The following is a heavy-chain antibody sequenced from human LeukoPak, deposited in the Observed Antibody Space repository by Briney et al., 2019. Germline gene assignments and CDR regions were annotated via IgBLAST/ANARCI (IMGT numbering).Heavy chain of an antibody. Sequence: PSQTLSLTCTVSGGSISSGDYYWSWIRQPPGKGLEWIGYIYYSGSTYYNPSLKSRVTISVDTSKNQFSLKLSSVTAADTAVYYCARDLAAAGIDASDIWGQGTMVTVSS. CDR3: ARDLAAAGIDASDI. D-gene: IGHD6-13*01. CDR1: GGSISSGDYY. CDR2: IYYSGST. V-gene: IGHV4-30-4*01. J-gene: IGHJ3*02.